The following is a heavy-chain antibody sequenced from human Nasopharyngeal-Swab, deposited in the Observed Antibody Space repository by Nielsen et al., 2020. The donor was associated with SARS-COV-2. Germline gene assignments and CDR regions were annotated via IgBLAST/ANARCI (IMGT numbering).Heavy chain of an antibody. CDR3: ARQETVMVSYFFDY. CDR2: INHSGGT. CDR1: GWSFSGYY. V-gene: IGHV4-34*01. Sequence: SETLSLTCAVDGWSFSGYYWSWIRQPPGKGLEWIGEINHSGGTRYNPSLKSRVIISVDTSKNQLSLKLTSLTAADTAMYYCARQETVMVSYFFDYWGRGTLVTVSS. J-gene: IGHJ4*02. D-gene: IGHD5-18*01.